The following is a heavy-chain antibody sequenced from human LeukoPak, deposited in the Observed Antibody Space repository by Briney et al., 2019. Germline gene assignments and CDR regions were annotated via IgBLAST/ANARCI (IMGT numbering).Heavy chain of an antibody. CDR3: AKPPPHYYGSGSPFDY. J-gene: IGHJ4*02. Sequence: RSGGSLGLSCAASGFTFSSYAMSWVRQAPGKGLEWVSAISGSGGSTYYADSVKGRFTISRDNSKNTLYLQMNSLRAEDTAVYYCAKPPPHYYGSGSPFDYWGQGTLVTVSS. CDR1: GFTFSSYA. D-gene: IGHD3-10*01. V-gene: IGHV3-23*01. CDR2: ISGSGGST.